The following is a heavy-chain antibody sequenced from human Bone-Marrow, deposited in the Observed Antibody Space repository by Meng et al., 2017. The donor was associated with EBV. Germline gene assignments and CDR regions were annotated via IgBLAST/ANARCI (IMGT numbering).Heavy chain of an antibody. CDR3: ARGIWSASSLAYYLDS. V-gene: IGHV1-3*01. Sequence: VQVWRAGAEVKTPGASVKVSCKASGYSFTNNAVLWVRQAPGQTLEWMGWIDAGNARSKYSQHFQGRVTITRDTSASTAYMELNSLTSEDTAVYYCARGIWSASSLAYYLDSWGQGTLVTVSS. CDR2: IDAGNARS. J-gene: IGHJ4*02. CDR1: GYSFTNNA. D-gene: IGHD6-6*01.